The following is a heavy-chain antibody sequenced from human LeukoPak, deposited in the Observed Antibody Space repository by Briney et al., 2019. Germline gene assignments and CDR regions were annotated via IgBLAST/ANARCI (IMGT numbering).Heavy chain of an antibody. V-gene: IGHV3-23*01. D-gene: IGHD6-19*01. Sequence: GGSLRLSCAASGFTFSSYAMSWVRQAPGKWLEWVSAISGSGGSTYYADSVKGRFTISRDNSKNTLYLQMNSLRAEDTAVYYCAKDLPRPQWLGYFDYWRQGTLVTVSS. J-gene: IGHJ4*02. CDR2: ISGSGGST. CDR1: GFTFSSYA. CDR3: AKDLPRPQWLGYFDY.